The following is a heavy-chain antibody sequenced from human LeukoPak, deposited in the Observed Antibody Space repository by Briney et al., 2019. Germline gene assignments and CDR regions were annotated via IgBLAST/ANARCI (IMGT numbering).Heavy chain of an antibody. D-gene: IGHD2-2*01. Sequence: SETLSLTCTVSGGSISSYYWSWIRQPPGKGLEWIGYIYYSGSTNYNPSLKSRVTISVDTSKNQFSLKLSSVTAADTAVYYCARESSDIVVVPVAFFDYWGQGTLVTVSS. CDR1: GGSISSYY. V-gene: IGHV4-59*12. CDR3: ARESSDIVVVPVAFFDY. CDR2: IYYSGST. J-gene: IGHJ4*02.